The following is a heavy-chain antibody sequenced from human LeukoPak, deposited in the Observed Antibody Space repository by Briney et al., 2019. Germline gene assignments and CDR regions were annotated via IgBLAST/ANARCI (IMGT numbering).Heavy chain of an antibody. V-gene: IGHV1-69*13. Sequence: ASVKVSCKASGGTFSSYAISWVRQAPGQGLEWMGGIIPIFGTANYAQKFQGRVTITADESTSTAYMELSSLRSEDTAVYYCARDRHGYCSSTSCPYFDLWGRGTLVTVSS. CDR1: GGTFSSYA. CDR2: IIPIFGTA. J-gene: IGHJ2*01. CDR3: ARDRHGYCSSTSCPYFDL. D-gene: IGHD2-2*01.